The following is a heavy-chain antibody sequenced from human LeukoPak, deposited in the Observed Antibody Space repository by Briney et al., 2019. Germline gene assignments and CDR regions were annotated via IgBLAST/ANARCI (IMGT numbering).Heavy chain of an antibody. CDR3: ARGSRDFEFDY. J-gene: IGHJ4*02. V-gene: IGHV4-34*01. D-gene: IGHD5-24*01. CDR2: INHSGST. Sequence: SETLSLTCAVYGGSFSGYYWSWIRQPPGKGLEWIGEINHSGSTNYNPSLKSRVTISVDTSKNQFSLKLSSVTAADTAVYYCARGSRDFEFDYWGQGTLVTVSS. CDR1: GGSFSGYY.